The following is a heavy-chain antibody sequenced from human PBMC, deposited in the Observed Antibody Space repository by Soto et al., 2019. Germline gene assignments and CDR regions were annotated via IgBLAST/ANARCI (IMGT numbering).Heavy chain of an antibody. Sequence: QVQLVQSGAEVKKPGASVKVSCKASGYTFTSYYMHWVRQAPGQGLEWMGIINPSGGSTSYAQKFQGRVNITRNTSTSTVYMELSSLRSEDTAVYYCARAYYGDYVHYYFDYWGQGTLVTVSS. V-gene: IGHV1-46*01. D-gene: IGHD4-17*01. CDR2: INPSGGST. CDR1: GYTFTSYY. J-gene: IGHJ4*02. CDR3: ARAYYGDYVHYYFDY.